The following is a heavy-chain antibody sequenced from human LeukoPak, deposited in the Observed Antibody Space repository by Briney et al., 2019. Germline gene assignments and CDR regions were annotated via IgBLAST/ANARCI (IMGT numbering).Heavy chain of an antibody. Sequence: SETLSLTCAVYGGSFSGYYWSWIRQPPGKGLEWIGEINHSGSTNYNPSLKSRVTISVDTSKNQFSLKLSSVTAADTAVYYCARHALGYCSGGSCSRTYNWFDPWGQGTLVTVSS. CDR2: INHSGST. V-gene: IGHV4-34*01. CDR3: ARHALGYCSGGSCSRTYNWFDP. D-gene: IGHD2-15*01. CDR1: GGSFSGYY. J-gene: IGHJ5*02.